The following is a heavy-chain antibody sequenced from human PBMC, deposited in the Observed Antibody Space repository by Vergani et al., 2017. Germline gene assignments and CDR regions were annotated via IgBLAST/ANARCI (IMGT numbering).Heavy chain of an antibody. CDR1: GYTFTSYD. D-gene: IGHD2-21*01. J-gene: IGHJ4*02. CDR2: MNPNSGKT. CDR3: ARGHAYSPTDLVDY. Sequence: QVQLVQSGAEVKKPGASVKVSCKASGYTFTSYDINWVRQATGHGLEWMGWMNPNSGKTGYAQKVQGRVTMTRNSSISTAYRELSSLRSEDTAVYYCARGHAYSPTDLVDYWGQGTLVTVSS. V-gene: IGHV1-8*02.